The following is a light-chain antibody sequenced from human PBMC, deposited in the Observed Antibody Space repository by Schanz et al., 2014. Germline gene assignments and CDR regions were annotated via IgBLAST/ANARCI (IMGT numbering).Light chain of an antibody. V-gene: IGLV1-44*01. CDR3: ETWDDSLSARF. J-gene: IGLJ1*01. CDR2: STN. Sequence: QSVLTQPPSASGPPGQRVTISCSGSSSNIGTNTVIWYQQLPGTAPKLLIHSTNQRPSGVPDRFSGSKSGTSASLVISGLRSEDEADYYCETWDDSLSARFFGTGTKLTVL. CDR1: SSNIGTNT.